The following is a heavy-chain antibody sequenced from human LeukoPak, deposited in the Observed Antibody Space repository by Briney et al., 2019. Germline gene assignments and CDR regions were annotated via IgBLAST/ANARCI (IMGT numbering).Heavy chain of an antibody. D-gene: IGHD3-3*01. J-gene: IGHJ4*02. CDR3: ARDHYDFWSGYYYY. CDR2: IKQDGSEK. V-gene: IGHV3-7*01. Sequence: GGSLRLSCAASGFTFSDYYMSWIRQAPGKGLEWVANIKQDGSEKYYVDSVKGRFTISRDNAKNSLYLQMNSLRAEDTAVYYCARDHYDFWSGYYYYWGQGTLVTVSS. CDR1: GFTFSDYY.